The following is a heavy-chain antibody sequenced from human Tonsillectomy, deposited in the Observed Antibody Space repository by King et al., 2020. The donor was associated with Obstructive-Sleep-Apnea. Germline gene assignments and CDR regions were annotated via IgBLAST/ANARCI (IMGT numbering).Heavy chain of an antibody. CDR3: AKDIYSGWDEGHFES. CDR2: ISWNSGSI. Sequence: VQLVESGGGLVQPGRPLRLSCGASGFTFDDYAMHCVRQAPGKGLEWVSGISWNSGSIGYADSVKGRFTIFRDNTKNSVYLQMNSLRGEDTAMYYCAKDIYSGWDEGHFESWGQGALVTVSS. D-gene: IGHD6-19*01. J-gene: IGHJ4*02. V-gene: IGHV3-9*01. CDR1: GFTFDDYA.